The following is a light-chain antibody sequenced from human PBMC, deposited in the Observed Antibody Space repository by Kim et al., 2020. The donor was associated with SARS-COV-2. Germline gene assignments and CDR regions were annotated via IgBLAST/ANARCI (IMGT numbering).Light chain of an antibody. CDR1: SSDVGGYNN. Sequence: QPITISCTGTSSDVGGYNNVSWYQHHPGKVPQLMIYDVSERPSGISSRFSGSKSGNTASLTISGLQAEDETDYYCTSYTISGTYVFGSGTKVTVL. J-gene: IGLJ1*01. CDR3: TSYTISGTYV. V-gene: IGLV2-14*03. CDR2: DVS.